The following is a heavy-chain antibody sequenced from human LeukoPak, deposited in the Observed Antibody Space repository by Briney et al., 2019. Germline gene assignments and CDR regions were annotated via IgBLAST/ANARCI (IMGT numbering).Heavy chain of an antibody. V-gene: IGHV1-2*02. CDR2: INSKSGGT. D-gene: IGHD6-13*01. Sequence: ASVKVSCKASGYTFTGYYMHWVRQAPGQGLEWMGWINSKSGGTNYAQKFQDRVTMTRDTSISAAYMELSRLRSDDTAVYYCARSMAPSGSLHFQHWGLGTLVTVSS. J-gene: IGHJ1*01. CDR1: GYTFTGYY. CDR3: ARSMAPSGSLHFQH.